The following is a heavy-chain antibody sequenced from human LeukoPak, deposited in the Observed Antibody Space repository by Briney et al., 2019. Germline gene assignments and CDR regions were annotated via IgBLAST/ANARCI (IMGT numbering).Heavy chain of an antibody. CDR2: MNPNSGNT. J-gene: IGHJ4*02. V-gene: IGHV1-8*03. CDR1: GYIFTSYD. Sequence: ASVKVSCKASGYIFTSYDINWVRQATGQGLEWMGWMNPNSGNTGYAQKFQGRVTITRNTSISTAYMELSSLRSEDTAVYYCARGKSQGAYSSSWSLGYWGQGTLVTVSS. CDR3: ARGKSQGAYSSSWSLGY. D-gene: IGHD6-13*01.